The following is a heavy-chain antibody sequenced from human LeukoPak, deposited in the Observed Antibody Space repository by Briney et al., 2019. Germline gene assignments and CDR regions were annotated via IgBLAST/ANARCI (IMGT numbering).Heavy chain of an antibody. CDR2: IYQSGST. D-gene: IGHD2-2*01. V-gene: IGHV4-30-2*01. Sequence: SQTLSLTCTVSGGSISSGGYYWSWIRQPPGKGLEWIGYIYQSGSTYYNPSLKSRVTISVDRSNNQFSLKLSSVTAADTAVYYCARGHDCSSSSCSWYFDLWGRGTLVTVSS. CDR1: GGSISSGGYY. J-gene: IGHJ2*01. CDR3: ARGHDCSSSSCSWYFDL.